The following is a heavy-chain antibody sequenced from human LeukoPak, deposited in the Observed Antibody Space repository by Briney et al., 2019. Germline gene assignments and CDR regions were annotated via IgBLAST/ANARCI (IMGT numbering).Heavy chain of an antibody. D-gene: IGHD3-3*01. V-gene: IGHV4-59*01. CDR3: GRARYDFGAFDI. Sequence: SETLSLTCTVSGVSISSYYWSWIRQPPGKGLEWIGYIYYSGSTNYNPSLKSRVTISVDTSKNQFSLKLSPVTAADTAVYYCGRARYDFGAFDIWGQGTMVTVSS. CDR2: IYYSGST. CDR1: GVSISSYY. J-gene: IGHJ3*02.